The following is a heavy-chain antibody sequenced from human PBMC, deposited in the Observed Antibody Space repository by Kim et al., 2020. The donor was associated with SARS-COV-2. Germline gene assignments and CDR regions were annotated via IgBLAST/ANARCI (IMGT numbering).Heavy chain of an antibody. CDR3: ARDPTIIVATIPYYYYYGMNV. D-gene: IGHD5-12*01. CDR1: GYTFTSYG. CDR2: ISAYNGNT. V-gene: IGHV1-18*01. Sequence: ASVKVSCKASGYTFTSYGISWVRQAPGQGLEWMGWISAYNGNTNYAQKLQGRVTMTTDTSTSTAYMELRSLRSDDTAVYYCARDPTIIVATIPYYYYYGMNVWGQGTTVTVSS. J-gene: IGHJ6*02.